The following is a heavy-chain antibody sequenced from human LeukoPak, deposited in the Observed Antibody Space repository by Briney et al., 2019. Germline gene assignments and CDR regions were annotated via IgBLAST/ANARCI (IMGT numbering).Heavy chain of an antibody. D-gene: IGHD3-10*01. CDR3: AKAGPMVRGVIIPPLGY. J-gene: IGHJ4*02. V-gene: IGHV3-30*02. Sequence: GGSLRLSCAASGFTFSSYGMHWVRQAPGKGLEWVAFIRYDGSNKYYADSVKGRFTISRDNSKNTLYLQMNSLRAEDTAVYYRAKAGPMVRGVIIPPLGYWGQGTLVTVSS. CDR1: GFTFSSYG. CDR2: IRYDGSNK.